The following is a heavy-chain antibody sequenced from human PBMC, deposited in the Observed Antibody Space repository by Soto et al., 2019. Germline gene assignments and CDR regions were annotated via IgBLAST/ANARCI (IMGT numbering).Heavy chain of an antibody. CDR2: IWNDGSNK. D-gene: IGHD3-3*01. CDR1: GFTFSSYG. V-gene: IGHV3-33*01. J-gene: IGHJ4*02. CDR3: AREFWSGPFDY. Sequence: GGSLRLSCAASGFTFSSYGMHWVLQAPGKGLEWVAVIWNDGSNKYYADSVKGRFTISRDNSKNTLYLQMNSLRAEDTAVYYCAREFWSGPFDYWGQGTLVTVSS.